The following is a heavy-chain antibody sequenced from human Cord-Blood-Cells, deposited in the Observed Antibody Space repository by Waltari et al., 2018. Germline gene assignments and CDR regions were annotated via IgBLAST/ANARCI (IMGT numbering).Heavy chain of an antibody. CDR3: AGPTTVTSDYYYYMDV. V-gene: IGHV1-69*01. CDR1: GGTFSSYA. D-gene: IGHD4-4*01. J-gene: IGHJ6*03. Sequence: QVQLVQSGAEVKKPGSSVKVSCKASGGTFSSYAISCVRQAPGQGLEWMGGIIPIFGTANYAQKFQGRVTITADESTSTAYMELSSLRSEDTAVYYCAGPTTVTSDYYYYMDVWGKGTTVTVSS. CDR2: IIPIFGTA.